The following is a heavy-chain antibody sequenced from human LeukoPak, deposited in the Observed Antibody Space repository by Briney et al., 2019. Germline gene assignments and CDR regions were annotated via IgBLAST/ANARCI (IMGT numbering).Heavy chain of an antibody. J-gene: IGHJ4*02. CDR1: GFTFSDYY. Sequence: GVLRLSCAASGFTFSDYYMSWIRQAPGKGLEWVSYISSTVITVYYADSVTGRFTISRDNAKNSLYLQMNSLRAEDTAVYYCVRSVDNWNDVDYWGQGTLVTV. CDR3: VRSVDNWNDVDY. CDR2: ISSTVITV. V-gene: IGHV3-11*01. D-gene: IGHD1-20*01.